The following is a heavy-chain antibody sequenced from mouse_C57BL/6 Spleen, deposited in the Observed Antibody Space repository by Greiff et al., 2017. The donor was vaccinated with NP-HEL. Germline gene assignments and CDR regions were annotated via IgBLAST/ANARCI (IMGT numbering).Heavy chain of an antibody. CDR1: GYAFSSSW. J-gene: IGHJ3*01. Sequence: VQLQQSGPELVKPGASVKISCKASGYAFSSSWMNWVKQRPGKGLEWIGRIYPGDGDTNYNGKFKGKATLTADKSSSTAYMQLSSLTSEDSAVYFCAREVLHPAWFAYWGQGTLVTVSA. V-gene: IGHV1-82*01. CDR3: AREVLHPAWFAY. CDR2: IYPGDGDT.